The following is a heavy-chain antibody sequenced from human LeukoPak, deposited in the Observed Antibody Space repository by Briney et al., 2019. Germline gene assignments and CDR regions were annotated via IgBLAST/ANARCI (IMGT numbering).Heavy chain of an antibody. CDR1: GYSFTSYW. D-gene: IGHD6-19*01. J-gene: IGHJ4*02. CDR2: IYPGESDT. V-gene: IGHV5-51*01. CDR3: ARRPYSSGNFDY. Sequence: GESLQISCKGSGYSFTSYWIGWGRREPGKGLGWRGIIYPGESDTRYSPSFQGQVTISADKSISTAYLQWSSLKASDTAMYYCARRPYSSGNFDYWGQGTLVTVSS.